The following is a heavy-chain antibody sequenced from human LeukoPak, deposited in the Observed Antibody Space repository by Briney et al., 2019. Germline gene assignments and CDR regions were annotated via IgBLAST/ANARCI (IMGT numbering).Heavy chain of an antibody. J-gene: IGHJ4*02. Sequence: GGSLRLSCAASGFTFSSYSMNWVCQAPGKGLGWVSSISSSSSYIYYADSVKGRFTISRDNAKNSLYLQMNSLRAEDTAVYYCGTAAGWAFDYWGQGTLVTVPS. D-gene: IGHD6-13*01. CDR2: ISSSSSYI. V-gene: IGHV3-21*01. CDR3: GTAAGWAFDY. CDR1: GFTFSSYS.